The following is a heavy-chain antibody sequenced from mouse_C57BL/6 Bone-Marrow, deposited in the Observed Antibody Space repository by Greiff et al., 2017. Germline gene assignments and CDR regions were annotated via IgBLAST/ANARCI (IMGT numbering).Heavy chain of an antibody. CDR2: IYPGDGDT. D-gene: IGHD1-1*01. J-gene: IGHJ4*01. Sequence: LQQSGASVKISCKASGYAFSSYWMNWVKQRPGKGLEWIGQIYPGDGDTNYNGTFKGKATLTADKSSSTAYMQLSSLTSEDSAVYFCALITTLVATRDYSMDYWGQGTSVTVSS. CDR1: GYAFSSYW. V-gene: IGHV1-80*01. CDR3: ALITTLVATRDYSMDY.